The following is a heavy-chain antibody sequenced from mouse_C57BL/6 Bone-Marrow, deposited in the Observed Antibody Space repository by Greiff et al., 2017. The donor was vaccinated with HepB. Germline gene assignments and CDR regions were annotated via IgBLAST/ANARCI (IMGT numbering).Heavy chain of an antibody. CDR2: ISNLAYSI. D-gene: IGHD1-1*01. J-gene: IGHJ3*01. Sequence: EVKLVESGGGLVQPGGSLKLSCAASGFTFSDYGMAWVRQAPRKGPEWVAFISNLAYSIYYADTVTGRFTISRGNAKNTLYLEMSSLRSEDTAMYYCARHGDYGSSYAWFAYWGQGTLVTVSA. CDR1: GFTFSDYG. CDR3: ARHGDYGSSYAWFAY. V-gene: IGHV5-15*04.